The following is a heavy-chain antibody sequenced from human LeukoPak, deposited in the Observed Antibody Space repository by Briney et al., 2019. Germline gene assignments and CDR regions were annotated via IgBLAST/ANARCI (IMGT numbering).Heavy chain of an antibody. V-gene: IGHV3-48*01. CDR1: GFTFSSYS. CDR3: ARVRIVGARAGDY. J-gene: IGHJ4*02. Sequence: SGGSLRLSCAASGFTFSSYSMNWVRQAPGKGLEWVSYISSSSSTIYYADSVKGRFTISRDNAKNSLYLQMNSLSAEDTAVYYCARVRIVGARAGDYWGQGTLVTVSS. D-gene: IGHD1-26*01. CDR2: ISSSSSTI.